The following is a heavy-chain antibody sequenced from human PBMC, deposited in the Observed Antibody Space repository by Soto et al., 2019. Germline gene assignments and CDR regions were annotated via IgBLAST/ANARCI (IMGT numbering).Heavy chain of an antibody. D-gene: IGHD5-12*01. CDR3: ARNGQTYDYYFFDN. J-gene: IGHJ4*02. V-gene: IGHV1-46*01. CDR2: INPSTLVT. Sequence: QVQLVQSGAEVKKPGASVKVSCKASGYTLTHYYMHWVRQAHGQGPEWVGVINPSTLVTSYAQKFRGRVTMTRDTSTSTVYMELNSLISEDTAVYYCARNGQTYDYYFFDNWGQGTLVTVSS. CDR1: GYTLTHYY.